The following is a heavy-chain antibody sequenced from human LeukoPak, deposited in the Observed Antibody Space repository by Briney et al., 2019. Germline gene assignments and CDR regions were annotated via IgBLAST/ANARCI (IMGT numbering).Heavy chain of an antibody. CDR2: IYYTGST. V-gene: IGHV4-39*01. CDR3: ARQGSAYYFDF. CDR1: GDSISSTTYY. J-gene: IGHJ4*02. Sequence: SETLSLTCTVSGDSISSTTYYWGWIRQPPGKGLEWIGSIYYTGSTYYNPSLKSRVTISVDTSKNQFSLKLSSVTAADTAVYYCARQGSAYYFDFWGQGLLVTVSS. D-gene: IGHD2-15*01.